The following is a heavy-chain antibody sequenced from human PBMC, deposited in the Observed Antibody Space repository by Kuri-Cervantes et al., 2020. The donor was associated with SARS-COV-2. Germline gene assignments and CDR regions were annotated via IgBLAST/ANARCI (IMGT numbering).Heavy chain of an antibody. J-gene: IGHJ4*02. Sequence: LSLTCAASGFTFSGHWIHWVRQAPGKWVVWVSRINPDGSYTNNVDSVKGRFTLSRDNAKNSLYLQMNSLRAEDTAVYYCARYCCSTSCYHRRGRDYWGQGTLVTVSS. D-gene: IGHD2-2*01. CDR1: GFTFSGHW. CDR3: ARYCCSTSCYHRRGRDY. CDR2: INPDGSYT. V-gene: IGHV3-74*01.